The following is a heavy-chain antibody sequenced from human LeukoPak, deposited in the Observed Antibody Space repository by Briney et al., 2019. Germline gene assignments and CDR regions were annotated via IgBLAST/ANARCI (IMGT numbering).Heavy chain of an antibody. D-gene: IGHD2-21*01. CDR2: INPSGGST. CDR3: ARDESISILWW. CDR1: GYTCTNYY. V-gene: IGHV1-46*01. Sequence: GASEKVSCKASGYTCTNYYMHWVRHAPRQGLEWRGIINPSGGSTNYAQKFQGRVTMTGDTSTSTVYMELSSLRSEDTAVYYCARDESISILWWWGQGTLVIVSA. J-gene: IGHJ1*01.